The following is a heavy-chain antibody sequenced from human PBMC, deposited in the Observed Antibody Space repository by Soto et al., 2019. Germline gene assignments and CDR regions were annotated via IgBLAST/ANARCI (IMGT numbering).Heavy chain of an antibody. CDR2: IYWDDDN. V-gene: IGHV2-5*02. Sequence: QITLKESGPTLVKPTQTLTLTCTFSGFSLSTRGVGVGWIRQPPGKALEWLALIYWDDDNRYSPSLKSRITISKESSKNQVVLTMTNVDRVDTATAYCALSRGFGELLNWGQGALVTVSS. CDR3: ALSRGFGELLN. J-gene: IGHJ4*02. D-gene: IGHD3-10*01. CDR1: GFSLSTRGVG.